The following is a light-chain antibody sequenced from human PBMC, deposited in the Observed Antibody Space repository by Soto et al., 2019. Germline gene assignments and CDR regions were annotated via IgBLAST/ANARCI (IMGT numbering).Light chain of an antibody. V-gene: IGKV3-15*01. CDR2: GAS. CDR1: QSVSNN. CDR3: QQYNYWPPRT. J-gene: IGKJ1*01. Sequence: EIVLTQSPGTLSLSPGERATLSCRASQSVSNNYLAWYQQKPGQAPRLLIYGASTRATGVPARFSGSGSGTEFTLTISSLQSEDFAVYYCQQYNYWPPRTFGQGTKVDIK.